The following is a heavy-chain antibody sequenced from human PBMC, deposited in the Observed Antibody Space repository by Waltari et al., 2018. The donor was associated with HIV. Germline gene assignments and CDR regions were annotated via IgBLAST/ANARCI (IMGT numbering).Heavy chain of an antibody. D-gene: IGHD3-16*01. J-gene: IGHJ1*01. V-gene: IGHV4-39*01. CDR2: IHYNGST. CDR3: SRKGYLGGRYFQY. CDR1: GGALSRSIYY. Sequence: QLQLRESGPGLVKPSGTLSLTCIVSGGALSRSIYYWGWIRQTPGKGLEGIASIHYNGSTHYNPSLKSRVVISVDTSKNQFSLKLTSVTAADTAAYYCSRKGYLGGRYFQYWGQGSLVTVSS.